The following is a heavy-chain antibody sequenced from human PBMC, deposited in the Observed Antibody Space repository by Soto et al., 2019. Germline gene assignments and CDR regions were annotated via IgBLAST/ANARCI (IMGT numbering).Heavy chain of an antibody. D-gene: IGHD3-22*01. V-gene: IGHV1-58*01. CDR3: AASYYDSSSFDI. J-gene: IGHJ3*02. Sequence: GASVKVSCKASGLTFTSSAVRWVRQARGQRLDWIGWIVVGSGNTNYAQKFQERVTITRDMSSSTAYMELSSLRSEDTAVYYCAASYYDSSSFDIRGQGTPVTVSS. CDR2: IVVGSGNT. CDR1: GLTFTSSA.